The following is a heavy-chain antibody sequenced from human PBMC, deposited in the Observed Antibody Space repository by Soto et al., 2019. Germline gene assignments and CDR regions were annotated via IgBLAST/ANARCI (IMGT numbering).Heavy chain of an antibody. J-gene: IGHJ6*02. CDR3: ARVAFSYFGMDV. CDR2: VFSSGST. V-gene: IGHV4-4*07. D-gene: IGHD3-3*02. CDR1: GGAISSYY. Sequence: SEILSLACRVPGGAISSYYWSWVRQPAGKGLEWIGRVFSSGSTNYNASLKSRVTMSIDTSKNEVSLTLRSVTAADTAVYYCARVAFSYFGMDVWGPGTTVTVSS.